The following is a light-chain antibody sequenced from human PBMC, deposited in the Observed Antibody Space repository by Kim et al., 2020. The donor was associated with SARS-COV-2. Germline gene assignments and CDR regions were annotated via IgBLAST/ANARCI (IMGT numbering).Light chain of an antibody. V-gene: IGKV3-15*01. CDR3: QHYYNWSPLS. CDR1: QGISKS. Sequence: SRGEGHTLACRASQGISKSLAGYQQKPSQAPRLLIYGASDRVPGIPARFSGRGSGTEFTLSINSLQSEDFAVYYCQHYYNWSPLSFGGGTKVDIK. CDR2: GAS. J-gene: IGKJ4*01.